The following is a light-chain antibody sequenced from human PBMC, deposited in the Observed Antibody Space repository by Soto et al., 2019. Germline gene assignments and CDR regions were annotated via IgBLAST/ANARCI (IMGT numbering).Light chain of an antibody. CDR1: QSINNNY. J-gene: IGKJ2*01. V-gene: IGKV3-20*01. CDR3: QQYSSLYT. Sequence: EIVLTQSPGTLSLSPGERVTLSCRASQSINNNYLAWYQHKPGQAPRLIVYGASARATGIPDRFSGSGSGTDFTLTISRLEPEDFAVDYCQQYSSLYTFGQGTKLEIK. CDR2: GAS.